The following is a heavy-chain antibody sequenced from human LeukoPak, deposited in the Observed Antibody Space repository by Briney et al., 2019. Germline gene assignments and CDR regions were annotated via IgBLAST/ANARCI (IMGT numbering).Heavy chain of an antibody. J-gene: IGHJ4*02. Sequence: GGSLRLSCAASGFTFSSYSMNWVRQAPGKGLEWVSYISSSSSTIYYADSVKGRFTISRDNAKNTLYLQMNSLRAEDTTVYYCAKRGGVGASPLSYWGQGTLVTVSS. CDR3: AKRGGVGASPLSY. V-gene: IGHV3-48*01. CDR1: GFTFSSYS. D-gene: IGHD1-26*01. CDR2: ISSSSSTI.